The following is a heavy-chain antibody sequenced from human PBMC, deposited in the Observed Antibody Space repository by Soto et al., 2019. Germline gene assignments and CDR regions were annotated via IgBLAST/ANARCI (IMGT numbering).Heavy chain of an antibody. CDR3: ARGDIVVVPAAIGTHGMDV. J-gene: IGHJ6*01. V-gene: IGHV4-30-4*01. CDR2: IYYSGST. CDR1: GGSISSGDYY. D-gene: IGHD2-2*01. Sequence: PSETLSLTSTFSGGSISSGDYYWSWIRQPPGKGLEWIGYIYYSGSTHYNPSLKSRVTISVDTSKNQFSLKLSSVTAADTAVYYCARGDIVVVPAAIGTHGMDVWGQGTTVTVSS.